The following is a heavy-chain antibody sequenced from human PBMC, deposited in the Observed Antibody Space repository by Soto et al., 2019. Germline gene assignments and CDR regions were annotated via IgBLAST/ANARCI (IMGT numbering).Heavy chain of an antibody. CDR2: ISSSSSTI. D-gene: IGHD3-9*01. J-gene: IGHJ4*02. Sequence: GGSLRLSCAASGFTFSSYSMNWVRQAPGKGLEWVSYISSSSSTIYYADSVKGRFTISRDNAKNSLYLQMNSLRDEDTAVYYCASAIYLRDYDILTGYYTAFDYWGQGTLVTVSS. V-gene: IGHV3-48*02. CDR1: GFTFSSYS. CDR3: ASAIYLRDYDILTGYYTAFDY.